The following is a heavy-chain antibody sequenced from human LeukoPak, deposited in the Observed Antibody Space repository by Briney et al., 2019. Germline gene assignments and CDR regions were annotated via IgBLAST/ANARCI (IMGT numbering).Heavy chain of an antibody. CDR1: GGTFSSYA. CDR3: ARRDYYDSSGYYVH. V-gene: IGHV1-69*05. D-gene: IGHD3-22*01. J-gene: IGHJ4*02. CDR2: IIPIFDTA. Sequence: ASVKVSCKASGGTFSSYAISWVRQAPGQGLEWMGGIIPIFDTANYAQKFQGRVTITTDESTSTAYMELSSLRSEDTAVYYCARRDYYDSSGYYVHWGQGTLVTVSS.